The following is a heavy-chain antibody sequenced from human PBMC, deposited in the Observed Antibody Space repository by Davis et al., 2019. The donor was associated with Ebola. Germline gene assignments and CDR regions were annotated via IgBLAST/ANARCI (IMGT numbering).Heavy chain of an antibody. CDR3: VKTQFLEWSYGMDV. CDR1: GFTFSIYT. D-gene: IGHD3-3*01. V-gene: IGHV3-64D*06. CDR2: ISSNGGST. J-gene: IGHJ6*02. Sequence: GESLKISCSASGFTFSIYTMHWVRQAPGKGLEYVSAISSNGGSTYYADSVKGRFTISRDNSKNTLYLQMSSLRIEDTAVYYCVKTQFLEWSYGMDVWGQGTTVSVSS.